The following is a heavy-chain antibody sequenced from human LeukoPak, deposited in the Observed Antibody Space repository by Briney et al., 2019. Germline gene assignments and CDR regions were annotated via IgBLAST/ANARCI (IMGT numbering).Heavy chain of an antibody. Sequence: ASVKVSSKASGYTFTGYYMHWVRQAPGQGLEWMGWINPNSGGTNYAQKFQGRVTMTRDTSIGTAYMELSRLRSDDTAVYYCARSSYSYSNYWGQGTLVTVSS. J-gene: IGHJ4*02. V-gene: IGHV1-2*02. CDR2: INPNSGGT. CDR1: GYTFTGYY. CDR3: ARSSYSYSNY. D-gene: IGHD5-18*01.